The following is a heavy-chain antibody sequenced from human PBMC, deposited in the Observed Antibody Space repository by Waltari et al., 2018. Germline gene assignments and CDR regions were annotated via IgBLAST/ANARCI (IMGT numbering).Heavy chain of an antibody. CDR3: ARVWFHSGLDY. CDR1: GYTFTNY. CDR2: INPNSGGT. D-gene: IGHD6-19*01. J-gene: IGHJ4*02. V-gene: IGHV1-2*02. Sequence: QVQLVPSGAEVKKPGASVKVSCKASGYTFTNYMHWVRRAPGQGLEWMGWINPNSGGTQYAQRFQGRVTMTRDTAITTVFMELSGLRDDDTAVYYCARVWFHSGLDYWGQGTLVTVSS.